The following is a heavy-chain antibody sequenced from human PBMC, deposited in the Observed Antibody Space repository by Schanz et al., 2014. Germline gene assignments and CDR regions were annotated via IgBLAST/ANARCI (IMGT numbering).Heavy chain of an antibody. CDR2: IKQDESEK. Sequence: EVQLLESGGGLVQPGGSLKLSCAASGLIFSNYVMSWVRQAPGKGLEWVANIKQDESEKYYVDSVKGRFTISRDNTKNSLFLQLNSLRADDTAVYYCARNRGSGGQNWYFDLWGRGTLVTVSS. D-gene: IGHD1-26*01. J-gene: IGHJ2*01. CDR3: ARNRGSGGQNWYFDL. V-gene: IGHV3-7*05. CDR1: GLIFSNYV.